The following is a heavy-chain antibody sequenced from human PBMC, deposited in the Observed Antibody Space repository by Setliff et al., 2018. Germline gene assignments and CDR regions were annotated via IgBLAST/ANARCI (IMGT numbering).Heavy chain of an antibody. D-gene: IGHD3-22*01. CDR2: IHHSGKA. Sequence: SETLSLTCAVSGFSISSGYYWGWIRQPPGKGLERIVNIHHSGKAYYNPSLKSRVTMSVDTSKNHVSLKLSSVTAADTAVYYCARAHTWSLPNDNSGYPGWFDPWGQGTLVTVSS. CDR3: ARAHTWSLPNDNSGYPGWFDP. V-gene: IGHV4-38-2*01. J-gene: IGHJ5*02. CDR1: GFSISSGYY.